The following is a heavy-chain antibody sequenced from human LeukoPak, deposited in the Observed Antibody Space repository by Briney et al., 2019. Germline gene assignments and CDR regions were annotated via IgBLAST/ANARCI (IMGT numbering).Heavy chain of an antibody. CDR3: ARDRYGDGFAHFDY. D-gene: IGHD5-24*01. J-gene: IGHJ4*02. Sequence: SVKVSCKASGYTFTSYAMHWVRQAPGQGLEWMGWITPSGGTNYPQKFQGRVAITRDTSITTAYMGLSRLTSDDTAVYYCARDRYGDGFAHFDYWGQGALVTVSS. CDR1: GYTFTSYA. V-gene: IGHV1-2*02. CDR2: ITPSGGT.